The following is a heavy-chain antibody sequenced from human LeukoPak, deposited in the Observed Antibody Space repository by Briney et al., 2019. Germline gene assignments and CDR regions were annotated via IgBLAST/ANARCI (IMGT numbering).Heavy chain of an antibody. CDR2: IRFDGTNK. CDR3: AKRMITFGGVIGNFDY. J-gene: IGHJ4*02. CDR1: GFTFSNYG. V-gene: IGHV3-30*02. Sequence: GGSLRLSCAASGFTFSNYGMHWVRQAPGKGLEWVAFIRFDGTNKFYADSVKGRFTISRDNSQNTVSLQVNNLRTEDTAVYYCAKRMITFGGVIGNFDYWGQGTLVTVSS. D-gene: IGHD3-16*02.